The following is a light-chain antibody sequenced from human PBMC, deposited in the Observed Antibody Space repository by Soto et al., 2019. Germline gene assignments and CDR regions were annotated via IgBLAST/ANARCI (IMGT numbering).Light chain of an antibody. V-gene: IGKV1-5*01. CDR1: QSISYW. J-gene: IGKJ1*01. CDR2: DAS. CDR3: QQYNSYSWS. Sequence: DIQMTQSPSTLSASVGDRVTITCRASQSISYWLAWYQQKPGKAPKLLIYDASSLDSGVPSRFSGSGSGTEFPLTISSLQPDDFATYCCQQYNSYSWSFGEGTKVEIK.